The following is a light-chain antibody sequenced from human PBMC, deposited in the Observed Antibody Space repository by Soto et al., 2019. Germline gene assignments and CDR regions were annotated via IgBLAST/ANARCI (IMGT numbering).Light chain of an antibody. CDR2: EVS. J-gene: IGKJ1*01. CDR3: MQSIQLPWP. Sequence: DIVLTQTPLSLSVTPGQPASISCKSSQSLLPSEGRTYLCWYMQKAGQPPQVLIYEVSNRFSGVPERCSGSGSVADFTLSISRVEAEDVGVYYCMQSIQLPWPFGQGTKV. CDR1: QSLLPSEGRTY. V-gene: IGKV2D-29*01.